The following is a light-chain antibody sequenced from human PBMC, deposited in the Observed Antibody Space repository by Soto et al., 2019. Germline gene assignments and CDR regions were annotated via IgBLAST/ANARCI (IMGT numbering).Light chain of an antibody. CDR2: DNT. Sequence: QSVLTQPPSVSAAPGQMVTISCSGSSSNIGVNSVSWYQHLPGTAPKLLIYDNTQRPSGIPDRFSGSKSGTSATLVITGLQTGDEADYYCGTWDFSLSVVFGGGTKLTVL. J-gene: IGLJ2*01. CDR1: SSNIGVNS. CDR3: GTWDFSLSVV. V-gene: IGLV1-51*01.